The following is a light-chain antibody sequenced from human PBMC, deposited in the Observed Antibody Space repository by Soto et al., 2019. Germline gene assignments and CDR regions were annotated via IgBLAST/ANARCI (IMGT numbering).Light chain of an antibody. CDR2: DVS. Sequence: ALTQPASVSGSPGQSITISCTGTSSDVGGYNYVSWYQQHPGKAPKLMIYDVSNRPSGVSNRFSGSKSGNTASLTISGLQAEDEADYYCSSYTSSSPLYVFGTGTKLTVL. V-gene: IGLV2-14*01. CDR1: SSDVGGYNY. CDR3: SSYTSSSPLYV. J-gene: IGLJ1*01.